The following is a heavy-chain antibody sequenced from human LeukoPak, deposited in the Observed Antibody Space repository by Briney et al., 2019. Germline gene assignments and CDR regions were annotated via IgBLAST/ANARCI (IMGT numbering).Heavy chain of an antibody. J-gene: IGHJ3*02. V-gene: IGHV1-69*05. D-gene: IGHD1-26*01. CDR2: IIPIFGTA. Sequence: SVKVSCKASGGTFSSYAISWVRQAPGQGLEWMGGIIPIFGTANYAQKFQGRVTITTDESTSTAYMELSSLRSEDTAVYYCARDRYSGSYGAFDIWGRGTMVTVSS. CDR1: GGTFSSYA. CDR3: ARDRYSGSYGAFDI.